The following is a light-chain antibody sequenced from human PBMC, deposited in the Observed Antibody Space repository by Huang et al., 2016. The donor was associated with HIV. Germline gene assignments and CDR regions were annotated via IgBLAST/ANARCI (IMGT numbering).Light chain of an antibody. CDR2: GTS. Sequence: EIALTQSPGTLSLSPGERATLSCRTSQSIKSTYSAWYQQKPGQAPRLRIYGTSNRATGISDSFSGSASGADFTLTISRLEPEDFAVYYCQQYGDSRPYTFGQGTRLEIK. V-gene: IGKV3-20*01. CDR3: QQYGDSRPYT. J-gene: IGKJ2*01. CDR1: QSIKSTY.